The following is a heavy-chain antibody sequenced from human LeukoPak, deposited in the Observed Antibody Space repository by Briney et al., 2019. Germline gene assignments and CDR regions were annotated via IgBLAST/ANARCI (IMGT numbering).Heavy chain of an antibody. CDR1: GFTFSSYA. J-gene: IGHJ4*02. Sequence: PGGSLRLSCSASGFTFSSYAMHWVRQAPGKGLEYVSAISSNGGSTYYADSVKGRFTISRDNSKNTLYLQMSSLRSDDTAVYYCARDTYYYDSSGQYWGQGTLVTVSS. CDR3: ARDTYYYDSSGQY. V-gene: IGHV3-64D*06. CDR2: ISSNGGST. D-gene: IGHD3-22*01.